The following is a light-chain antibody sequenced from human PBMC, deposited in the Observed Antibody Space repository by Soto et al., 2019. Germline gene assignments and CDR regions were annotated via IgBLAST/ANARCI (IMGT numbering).Light chain of an antibody. CDR3: SSYTVSGIDWV. CDR1: SSDVGSYNY. CDR2: EVS. V-gene: IGLV2-14*01. Sequence: QSALTQPASVSGSPGQSITISCTGTSSDVGSYNYVSWYQQHPGKAPKLMIYEVSNRPSGVSNRFSGSKSGNTASLTISGLQAEDEADYYCSSYTVSGIDWVFGRGTKLTVL. J-gene: IGLJ3*02.